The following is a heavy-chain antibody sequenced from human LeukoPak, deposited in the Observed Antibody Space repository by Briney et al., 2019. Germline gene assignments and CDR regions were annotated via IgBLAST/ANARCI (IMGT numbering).Heavy chain of an antibody. V-gene: IGHV3-9*01. CDR2: ISWNSGSI. J-gene: IGHJ4*02. D-gene: IGHD6-6*01. CDR3: AKSEQLVPSPFDY. Sequence: QPGGSLRLSCAASGFTFEDYAMHGVRQAPGRGVEWVSGISWNSGSIGYAHSVKGRFTISRDNAKNSLYLQMNSLRAEDTALYYCAKSEQLVPSPFDYWGQGTLVTVSS. CDR1: GFTFEDYA.